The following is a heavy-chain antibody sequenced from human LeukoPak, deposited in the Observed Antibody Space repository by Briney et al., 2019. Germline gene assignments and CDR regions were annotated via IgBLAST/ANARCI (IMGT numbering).Heavy chain of an antibody. V-gene: IGHV3-30*18. CDR3: AKDQGGGSSWYTA. CDR1: GFTFSSYG. CDR2: ISYDGSNK. Sequence: GGSLRLSCAASGFTFSSYGLHWVRQAPGKGLEWVAVISYDGSNKYYADSVKGRFTISRDNSKNTLYLQMNSLRAEDTAVYYCAKDQGGGSSWYTAWGQGTLVTVSS. D-gene: IGHD6-13*01. J-gene: IGHJ4*02.